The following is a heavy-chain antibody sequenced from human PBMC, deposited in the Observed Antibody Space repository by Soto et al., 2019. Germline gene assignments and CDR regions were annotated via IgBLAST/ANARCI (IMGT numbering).Heavy chain of an antibody. CDR1: GYTFTNYG. Sequence: QVQVVQSGDEVKKPGASVKVSCKASGYTFTNYGFTCVRQAPGQGLEWMGWISGYNGNTKYAEKFPGRVTTTTDTSTSTAQMELRSLRSDDTAVYCCARDGQAPYYYYGMDVWGQGTAVTVSS. V-gene: IGHV1-18*01. CDR3: ARDGQAPYYYYGMDV. J-gene: IGHJ6*02. CDR2: ISGYNGNT.